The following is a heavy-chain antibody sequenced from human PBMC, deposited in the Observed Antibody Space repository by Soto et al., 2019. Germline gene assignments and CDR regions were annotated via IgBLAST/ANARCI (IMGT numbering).Heavy chain of an antibody. CDR1: GFTVSDNY. V-gene: IGHV3-53*01. CDR2: IYNGGGT. CDR3: ARDSHSPERFDW. Sequence: VLLVESGGGLIQPGGSLRLSCAASGFTVSDNYMTWVRQAPGKGLEWVSSIYNGGGTYYADSVRGRFTISRDSAKNTLYLQMNILGTEDTAVYFCARDSHSPERFDWWGQGTLVTVAS. D-gene: IGHD3-9*01. J-gene: IGHJ4*02.